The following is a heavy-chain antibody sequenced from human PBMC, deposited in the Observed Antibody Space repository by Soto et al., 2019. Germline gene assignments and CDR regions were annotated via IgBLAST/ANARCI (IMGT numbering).Heavy chain of an antibody. Sequence: QITLKESGPTLVKPTQTLTLTCTFSGFSLSTSGVAVGWIRQPPGKALEWLALIYWDDDRRYSSFLKSRLTITKDPSKNRVVLTMTNMDPVDTATYYCTHMRSYYGSGRHAFDIWGQGTMVTVSS. D-gene: IGHD3-10*01. CDR1: GFSLSTSGVA. CDR2: IYWDDDR. J-gene: IGHJ3*02. V-gene: IGHV2-5*02. CDR3: THMRSYYGSGRHAFDI.